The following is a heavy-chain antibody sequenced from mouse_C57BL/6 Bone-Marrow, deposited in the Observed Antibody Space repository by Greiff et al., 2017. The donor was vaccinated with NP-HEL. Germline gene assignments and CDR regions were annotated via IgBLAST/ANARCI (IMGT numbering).Heavy chain of an antibody. CDR1: GYTFTSYW. D-gene: IGHD1-1*01. CDR3: EGFGSSRAY. Sequence: VQLQQSGTVLARPGASVKMSCKTSGYTFTSYWMHWVKQRPGQGLEWIGAIYPGNSDTSYNQKFKGKAKLPAVTSASTSYMELSSLTNGDSAVYYCEGFGSSRAYWGQGTLVTVSA. CDR2: IYPGNSDT. J-gene: IGHJ3*01. V-gene: IGHV1-5*01.